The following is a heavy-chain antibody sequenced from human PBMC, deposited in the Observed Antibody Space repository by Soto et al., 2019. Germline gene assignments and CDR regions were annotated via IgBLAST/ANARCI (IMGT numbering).Heavy chain of an antibody. CDR1: GQSFSGHS. CDR2: INESGST. CDR3: ARGSGIVALPGELEDVKYDY. D-gene: IGHD1-1*01. J-gene: IGHJ4*02. Sequence: QVQLQQWGAGLVKPSETLSLSCAVYGQSFSGHSWAWIRQPPGKGLEWIGEINESGSTYYNPSLKSRVTISIDTSKNQFSRKLSSVSAADTAAYFCARGSGIVALPGELEDVKYDYWGQGTLVNVSS. V-gene: IGHV4-34*01.